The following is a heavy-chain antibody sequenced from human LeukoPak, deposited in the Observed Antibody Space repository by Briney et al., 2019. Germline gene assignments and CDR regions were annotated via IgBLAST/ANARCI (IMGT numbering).Heavy chain of an antibody. CDR1: GFTFSSYS. J-gene: IGHJ4*02. CDR3: ARVIGSYGDSAY. D-gene: IGHD3-16*01. CDR2: ISSTSSAI. V-gene: IGHV3-48*04. Sequence: GGSLRLSCAASGFTFSSYSMNWVRQAPGKGLEWLSYISSTSSAIYYADSLEGRFTISRDNAKNSLYLQMDSLRAEDTAVYYCARVIGSYGDSAYWGQGTLVTVPS.